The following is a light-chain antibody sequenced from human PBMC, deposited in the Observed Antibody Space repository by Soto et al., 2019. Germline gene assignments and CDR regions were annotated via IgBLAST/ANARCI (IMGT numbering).Light chain of an antibody. V-gene: IGLV2-23*01. Sequence: QSALTQPASVSGSPGQSITISCTGTSSDVGSSKLVSWYQQYPGRAPKLMIYEGSNRPSGVSTRFSGSSSSKSGSTASLTISGLQAEDEADYYCCSYADNTTLIFGGGTKVTVL. CDR2: EGS. J-gene: IGLJ2*01. CDR3: CSYADNTTLI. CDR1: SSDVGSSKL.